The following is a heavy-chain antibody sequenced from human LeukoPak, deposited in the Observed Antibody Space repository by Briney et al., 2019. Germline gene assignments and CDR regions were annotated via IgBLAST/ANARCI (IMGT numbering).Heavy chain of an antibody. CDR1: GLSISSYY. CDR3: ASYRPGFRGDAFDI. CDR2: MYYSGST. J-gene: IGHJ3*02. Sequence: PSETLSLTCTVSGLSISSYYWSWLRQPPGKGLEWIWYMYYSGSTHYTPSLKSRFTISRDTSKNQFSLKLSSVTAADTAVYYCASYRPGFRGDAFDIWGQGTMVTVSS. D-gene: IGHD3-16*01. V-gene: IGHV4-59*12.